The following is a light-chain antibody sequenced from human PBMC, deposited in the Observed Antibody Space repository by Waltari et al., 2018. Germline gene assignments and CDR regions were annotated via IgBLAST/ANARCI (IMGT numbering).Light chain of an antibody. CDR1: QSISSW. J-gene: IGKJ2*01. Sequence: DIQMTQSPSTLSASVGDRVTITCRASQSISSWLSWYQQNPGKAPKLLIFKASSLESGVASRFSGSGSGTEFTLTISSLQPDDFATYYCQQYNSYSPRYTFGQGTKLEIK. CDR2: KAS. V-gene: IGKV1-5*03. CDR3: QQYNSYSPRYT.